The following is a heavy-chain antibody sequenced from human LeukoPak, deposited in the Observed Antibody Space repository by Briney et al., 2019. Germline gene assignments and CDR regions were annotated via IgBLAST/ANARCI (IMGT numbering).Heavy chain of an antibody. CDR1: GYSFSNFW. D-gene: IGHD3-22*01. V-gene: IGHV5-51*01. CDR3: ARRTNYNDNNWFHL. Sequence: GGSLRLSCKGSGYSFSNFWIGWVPQMPGKGLEWMGIIYPGDSDTRYSPSFQGQVTISVDKSINTAYLHLSSLKASDTAMYYCARRTNYNDNNWFHLWGQGTLVTVSS. J-gene: IGHJ5*02. CDR2: IYPGDSDT.